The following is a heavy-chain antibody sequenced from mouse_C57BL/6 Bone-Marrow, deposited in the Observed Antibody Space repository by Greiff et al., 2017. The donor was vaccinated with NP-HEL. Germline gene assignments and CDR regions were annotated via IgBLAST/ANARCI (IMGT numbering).Heavy chain of an antibody. Sequence: EVKLVESGGGLVKPGGSLKLSCAASGFTFSSYAMSWVRQTPEKRLEWVATISDGGSYTYYPDNVKGRFTISRDNAKNNLYLQMSHLKSEDTAMYYCARGGGNFDVWGTGTTVTVSS. CDR1: GFTFSSYA. CDR2: ISDGGSYT. V-gene: IGHV5-4*03. CDR3: ARGGGNFDV. J-gene: IGHJ1*03. D-gene: IGHD6-1*01.